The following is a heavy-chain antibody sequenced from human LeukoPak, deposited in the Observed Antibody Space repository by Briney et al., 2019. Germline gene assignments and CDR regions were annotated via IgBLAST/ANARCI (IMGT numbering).Heavy chain of an antibody. D-gene: IGHD3-22*01. CDR3: AREGDSSGYFDY. J-gene: IGHJ4*02. Sequence: SETLSLTCTVPGGSISSGDYYWSWIRQPPGKGLEGIGYIYYSGSTYYNPSPKSRVTISVDTSKNQFSLKLSSVTAADTAVYYCAREGDSSGYFDYWGQGTLVTVSS. V-gene: IGHV4-30-4*08. CDR1: GGSISSGDYY. CDR2: IYYSGST.